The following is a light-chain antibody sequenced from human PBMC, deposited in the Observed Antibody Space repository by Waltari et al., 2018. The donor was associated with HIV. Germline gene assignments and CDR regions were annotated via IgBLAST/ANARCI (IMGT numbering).Light chain of an antibody. CDR1: RSDVGGYNY. CDR2: AVS. Sequence: QSALPQPAPVSGSPGQSLTLPCTGTRSDVGGYNYLSCYQQPPGKAPKLMIYAVSNRPSGLSTRFSGSKSGNTASLTISGLQAEDEADYYCSSYTSSRSYVFGTGTRLTV. J-gene: IGLJ1*01. CDR3: SSYTSSRSYV. V-gene: IGLV2-14*03.